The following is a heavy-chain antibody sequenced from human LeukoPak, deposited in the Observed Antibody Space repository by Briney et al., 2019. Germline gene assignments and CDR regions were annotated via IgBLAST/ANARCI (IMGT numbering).Heavy chain of an antibody. J-gene: IGHJ4*02. V-gene: IGHV3-30*03. CDR3: ARALELPIFDY. Sequence: GGSLRLSCAASGFTFSSYGMHWVRQAPGKGLEWVAVISYDGSNKYYADSVKGRFTISRDNSKNTLYLQMNSLRAEDTAVYYCARALELPIFDYWGQGTLVTVSS. CDR1: GFTFSSYG. CDR2: ISYDGSNK. D-gene: IGHD1-7*01.